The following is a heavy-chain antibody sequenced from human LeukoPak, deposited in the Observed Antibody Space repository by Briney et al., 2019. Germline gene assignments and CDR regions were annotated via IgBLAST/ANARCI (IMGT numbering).Heavy chain of an antibody. J-gene: IGHJ4*02. CDR2: ISDSGSGT. CDR1: GYTFSNSA. CDR3: AKRQLRGDSSYYFDY. V-gene: IGHV3-23*01. D-gene: IGHD3-16*01. Sequence: GGSLTLSCAASGYTFSNSAMGWVRQPPGKGLEWVSSISDSGSGTFYPDSVKGRFTISRDNSKNMLYLQMNSLRIDDTAVYYCAKRQLRGDSSYYFDYWGPGTLVTVSS.